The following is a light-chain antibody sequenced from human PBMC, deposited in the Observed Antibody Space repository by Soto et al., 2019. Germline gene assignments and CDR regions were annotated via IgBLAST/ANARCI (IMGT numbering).Light chain of an antibody. CDR2: YNN. V-gene: IGLV1-44*01. CDR1: NSNIASNT. J-gene: IGLJ1*01. Sequence: QSALTQPPSASETPGQTVSISCSGSNSNIASNTVNWYQHLPGTAPKLLIYYNNQRPSGVPDRFSGSKSGTSASLAISGLQSEDESDYYCAAWDDTLKSYVFGTGTKVTVL. CDR3: AAWDDTLKSYV.